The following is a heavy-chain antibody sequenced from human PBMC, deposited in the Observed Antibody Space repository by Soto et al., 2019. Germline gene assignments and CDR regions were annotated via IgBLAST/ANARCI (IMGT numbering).Heavy chain of an antibody. J-gene: IGHJ4*02. CDR3: TRAPIGRYEPDY. CDR1: GFTFSDHY. Sequence: GGSLRLSCAASGFTFSDHYMDWVRQAPGKGLEWVGRSRNKANSYTTEYAASVKGRFTISRDDSKNSVYLQMNSLKTEDTAVYYCTRAPIGRYEPDYWGQGTLVTVS. CDR2: SRNKANSYTT. D-gene: IGHD5-12*01. V-gene: IGHV3-72*01.